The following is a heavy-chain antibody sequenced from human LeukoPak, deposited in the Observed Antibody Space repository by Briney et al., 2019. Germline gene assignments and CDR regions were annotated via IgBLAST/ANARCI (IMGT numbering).Heavy chain of an antibody. CDR3: ARGREGYGYSSSSGYYYYYYMDV. V-gene: IGHV4-61*02. CDR2: ISSSGST. J-gene: IGHJ6*03. CDR1: GDSISSGDYY. D-gene: IGHD6-6*01. Sequence: KPSETLSLTCTVSGDSISSGDYYWSWIRQPAGKGLEWIGRISSSGSTNYNPSLKSRVTISVDTSKNQFSLKLSSVTAADTAVYYCARGREGYGYSSSSGYYYYYYMDVWGKGTTVTVSS.